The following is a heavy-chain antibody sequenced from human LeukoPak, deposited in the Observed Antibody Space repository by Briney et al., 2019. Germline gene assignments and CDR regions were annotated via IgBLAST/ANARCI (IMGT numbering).Heavy chain of an antibody. CDR2: IHHSGST. J-gene: IGHJ4*02. Sequence: PSGTLSLTCAVSGGSISSSNWWSLVRPPPRKGLGWIGEIHHSGSTNYNPSLKSRLTISVDKSKNQFSLNLSSVTAADTAVYYCAATVTPSAFDYWGQGTLVTVSS. CDR1: GGSISSSNW. CDR3: AATVTPSAFDY. D-gene: IGHD4-17*01. V-gene: IGHV4-4*02.